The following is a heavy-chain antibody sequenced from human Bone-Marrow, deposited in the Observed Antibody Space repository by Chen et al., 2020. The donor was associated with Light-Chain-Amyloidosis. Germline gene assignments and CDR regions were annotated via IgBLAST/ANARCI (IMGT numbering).Heavy chain of an antibody. CDR3: AREGTAMGRRQFLNFFYYMDV. V-gene: IGHV4-61*02. J-gene: IGHJ6*03. D-gene: IGHD5-18*01. CDR2: IYTSGNT. Sequence: GSGPGLVKPSQTLSLTCSVSGASMTNGSHYWSWIRLPAGKGLEWIGRIYTSGNTNYSPSLKSRVTISVDTSKNQFSLKLNSVTAADTAVYYCAREGTAMGRRQFLNFFYYMDVWGKGTTVTVSS. CDR1: GASMTNGSHY.